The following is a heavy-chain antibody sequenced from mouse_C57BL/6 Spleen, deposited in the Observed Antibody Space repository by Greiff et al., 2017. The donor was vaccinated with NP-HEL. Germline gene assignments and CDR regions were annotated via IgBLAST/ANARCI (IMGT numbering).Heavy chain of an antibody. CDR1: GFTFSSYA. Sequence: EVKLVESGEGLVKPGGSLKLSCAASGFTFSSYAMSWVRQTPEKRLEWVAYISSGGDYIYYADTVKGRFTISRDTARNTRYLQMSSLKSEDTAMCYWTREVHWYFEVWGTGTTVTVSS. CDR3: TREVHWYFEV. CDR2: ISSGGDYI. J-gene: IGHJ1*03. V-gene: IGHV5-9-1*02.